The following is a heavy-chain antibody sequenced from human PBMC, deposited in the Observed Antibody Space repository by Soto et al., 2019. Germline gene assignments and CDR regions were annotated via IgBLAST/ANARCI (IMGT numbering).Heavy chain of an antibody. CDR3: XXXXXXXXXXXMDV. CDR2: IIPILGIA. CDR1: GGTFSSYT. Sequence: QVQLVQSGAEVKKPGSSVKVSCKASGGTFSSYTISWVRQAPGQGLEWMGRIIPILGIANYAQKFQGRVTITADKSTSTAYMELSSLRSEDXXXXXXXXXXXXXXXXXMDVWGQGTTVTVSS. J-gene: IGHJ6*02. V-gene: IGHV1-69*02.